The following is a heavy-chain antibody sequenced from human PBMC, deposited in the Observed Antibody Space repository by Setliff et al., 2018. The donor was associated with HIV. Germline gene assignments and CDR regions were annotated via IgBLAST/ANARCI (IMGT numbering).Heavy chain of an antibody. CDR3: TTDRIWVVVTAIRVDY. CDR2: IKSKTDGETT. Sequence: PGGSLRLSCAASGFTFNNAWMSWVRQAPGKGLEWVARIKSKTDGETTDYAAPVQDRFTISRDDSKNTLYLQMHSLKTEDTAVYYCTTDRIWVVVTAIRVDYWGQGTLVTVSS. V-gene: IGHV3-15*01. D-gene: IGHD2-21*02. J-gene: IGHJ4*02. CDR1: GFTFNNAW.